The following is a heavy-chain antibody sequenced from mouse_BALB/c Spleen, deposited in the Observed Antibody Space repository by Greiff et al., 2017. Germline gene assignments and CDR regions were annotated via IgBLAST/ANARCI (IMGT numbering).Heavy chain of an antibody. Sequence: VQLQQSAAELARPGASVKMSCKASGYTFTSYTMHWVKQRPGQGLEWIGYINPSSGYTEYNQKFKDKTTLTADKSSSTAYMQLSSLTSEDSAVYYCARPRPSGYFDYGGQGTTLTVSS. CDR3: ARPRPSGYFDY. CDR2: INPSSGYT. CDR1: GYTFTSYT. V-gene: IGHV1-4*02. J-gene: IGHJ2*01. D-gene: IGHD3-1*01.